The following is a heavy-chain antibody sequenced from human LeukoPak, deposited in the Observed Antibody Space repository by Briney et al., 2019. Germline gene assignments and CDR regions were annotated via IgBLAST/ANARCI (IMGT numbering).Heavy chain of an antibody. CDR3: AKAPSIVVVREGAYYFDY. Sequence: GGPLRLSCAASGLTFSSYAMSWVRQAPGKGLEWVSAISGSGGSTYYADSVKGRFTISRDNSKNTLYLQMNSLRAEDTAVYYCAKAPSIVVVREGAYYFDYWGQGTLVTVSS. J-gene: IGHJ4*02. CDR1: GLTFSSYA. V-gene: IGHV3-23*01. CDR2: ISGSGGST. D-gene: IGHD2-2*01.